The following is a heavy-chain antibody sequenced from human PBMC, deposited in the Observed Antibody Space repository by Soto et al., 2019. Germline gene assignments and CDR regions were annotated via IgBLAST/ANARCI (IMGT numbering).Heavy chain of an antibody. V-gene: IGHV3-30-3*01. D-gene: IGHD1-26*01. Sequence: QVHLVESGGGVVQPGSSLRLSCAASEFTFRIFAMHWLRQSPGKGLEWVAVISYDGSRKADSVKGRFTVSRDNSWNTLYLQMNSLRAEDTAIYYCARGDREDIEEVVGVRPGEYSMDVWGQGTLVIVSS. CDR2: ISYDGSRK. J-gene: IGHJ6*02. CDR1: EFTFRIFA. CDR3: ARGDREDIEEVVGVRPGEYSMDV.